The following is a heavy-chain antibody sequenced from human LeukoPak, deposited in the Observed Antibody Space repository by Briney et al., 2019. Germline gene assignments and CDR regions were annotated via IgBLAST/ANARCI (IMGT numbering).Heavy chain of an antibody. V-gene: IGHV3-48*03. CDR1: GFTFSSYE. CDR2: ISSSGSTI. Sequence: GGSLRLSCAASGFTFSSYEMNWVRQAPGKGLEWVSYISSSGSTIYYADSVKGRFTISRDNAKNSLYLQMNSLRAEDTAVYYCARQQLWSHAFDYWGQGTLVTVSS. J-gene: IGHJ4*02. CDR3: ARQQLWSHAFDY. D-gene: IGHD5-18*01.